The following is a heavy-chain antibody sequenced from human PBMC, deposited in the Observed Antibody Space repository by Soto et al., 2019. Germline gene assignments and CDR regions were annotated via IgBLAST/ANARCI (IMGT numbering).Heavy chain of an antibody. Sequence: PGGSLRLSCAASGFTFSTYAMGWVRQAPGKGLEWVSAISGSGDYTYYTDSVKGRFAISRDNSMNTLYLQMSSLRIDDTAVYYCAHPRGFGVFDAYDIWGQGTMVTVSS. D-gene: IGHD2-8*01. J-gene: IGHJ3*02. CDR1: GFTFSTYA. CDR3: AHPRGFGVFDAYDI. CDR2: ISGSGDYT. V-gene: IGHV3-23*01.